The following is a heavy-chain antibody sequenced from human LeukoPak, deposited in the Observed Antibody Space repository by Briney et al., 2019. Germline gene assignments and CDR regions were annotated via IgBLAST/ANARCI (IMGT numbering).Heavy chain of an antibody. V-gene: IGHV3-23*01. CDR1: GFTFSSYA. Sequence: GGSLRLSCAASGFTFSSYAMNCVRQAPGKGLEWVSTISGSGGSTYYADSVKGRFTISRDNSKNTLFLHMNSLRAEDTAVYYCEIGLRYCGGDCYFDYWGQGTLVTVSS. J-gene: IGHJ4*02. CDR2: ISGSGGST. CDR3: EIGLRYCGGDCYFDY. D-gene: IGHD2-21*02.